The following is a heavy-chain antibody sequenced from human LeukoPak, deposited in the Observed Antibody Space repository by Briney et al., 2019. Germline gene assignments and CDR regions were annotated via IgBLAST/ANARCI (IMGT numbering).Heavy chain of an antibody. J-gene: IGHJ4*02. CDR2: IDSSSGYT. CDR1: GLTFSSHS. Sequence: GGSLRLSCAASGLTFSSHSMNWVRQAPGKGLEWVSCIDSSSGYTYYADSVKGRFTISRDNAKNSLFLQMNSLRAEDTAVYYCAPSGGLDYWGQGTLVTVSS. D-gene: IGHD3-10*01. V-gene: IGHV3-21*01. CDR3: APSGGLDY.